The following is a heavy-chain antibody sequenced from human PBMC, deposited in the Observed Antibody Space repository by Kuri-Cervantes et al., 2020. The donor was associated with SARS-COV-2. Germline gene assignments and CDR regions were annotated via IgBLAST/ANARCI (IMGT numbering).Heavy chain of an antibody. V-gene: IGHV3-48*04. D-gene: IGHD2-2*01. Sequence: GESLKISCAASGFTFSSYSMNWVRQAPGKGLEWVSYISSSSSTIYYADSVKGRFTISRDNSKNSLYLQMNSLRTEDTALYYCAKDSEDCSSTSCYFDYWGQGTLVTVSS. CDR2: ISSSSSTI. J-gene: IGHJ4*02. CDR3: AKDSEDCSSTSCYFDY. CDR1: GFTFSSYS.